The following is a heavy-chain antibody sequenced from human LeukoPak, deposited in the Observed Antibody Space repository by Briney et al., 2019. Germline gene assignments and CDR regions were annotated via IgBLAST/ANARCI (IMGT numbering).Heavy chain of an antibody. D-gene: IGHD1-14*01. Sequence: GGSLRLSCAASGFTFDDYAMHWVRQAPGKGLEWVSGISWNSGSIGYADSVKGRFTISRDNAKNSLYLQMNSLRAEDMALYYCAKGGLLYNQDAFDIWGQGTMVTVSS. J-gene: IGHJ3*02. CDR1: GFTFDDYA. CDR2: ISWNSGSI. CDR3: AKGGLLYNQDAFDI. V-gene: IGHV3-9*03.